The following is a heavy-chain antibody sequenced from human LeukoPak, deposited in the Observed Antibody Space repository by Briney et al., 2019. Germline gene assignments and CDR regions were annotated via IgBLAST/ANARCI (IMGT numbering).Heavy chain of an antibody. V-gene: IGHV3-7*01. CDR1: GFIFTNHF. CDR3: ATDRGWRTSGYYLYYFEY. CDR2: IKHDGSEK. J-gene: IGHJ4*02. Sequence: GGSLRLSCAASGFIFTNHFMSWVRQAPRKGLEWVASIKHDGSEKYYVDSVRGRFTISRDNTMNSLYLQMSSLRAEDTAVYYCATDRGWRTSGYYLYYFEYWGQGTLVTYSS. D-gene: IGHD3-3*01.